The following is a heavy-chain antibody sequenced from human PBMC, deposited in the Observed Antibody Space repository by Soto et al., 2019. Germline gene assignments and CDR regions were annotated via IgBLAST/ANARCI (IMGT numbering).Heavy chain of an antibody. J-gene: IGHJ4*02. D-gene: IGHD6-6*01. CDR1: GGSFSDYY. CDR3: ARTNSRSSVFDT. Sequence: ASETLSLTCAVFGGSFSDYYWSWIRQPPGKGLEWIGEINHSGSTNYIPSLKRRITISVDTSKNQLSLKLHSVTAEDTAIYYRARTNSRSSVFDTWGQGTLVTVSS. CDR2: INHSGST. V-gene: IGHV4-34*01.